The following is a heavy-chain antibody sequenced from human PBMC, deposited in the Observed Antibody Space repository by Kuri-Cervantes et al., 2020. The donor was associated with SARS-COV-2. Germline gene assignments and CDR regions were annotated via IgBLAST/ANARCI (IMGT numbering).Heavy chain of an antibody. CDR1: GFTFSSYD. Sequence: GGSLRLSCAASGFTFSSYDMHWVRQATGKGLEWVSAIGTAGDTYYPGSVKGRFTISRENAKNSLFLQMSSLRAEDTAVYHCAIIAVSTAFDYWGQRTLVTVSS. CDR3: AIIAVSTAFDY. V-gene: IGHV3-13*01. D-gene: IGHD6-19*01. J-gene: IGHJ4*02. CDR2: IGTAGDT.